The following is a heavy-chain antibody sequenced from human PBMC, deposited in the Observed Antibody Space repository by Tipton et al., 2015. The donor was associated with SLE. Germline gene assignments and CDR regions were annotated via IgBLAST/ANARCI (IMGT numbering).Heavy chain of an antibody. CDR1: GDSINSDGYF. D-gene: IGHD4-11*01. CDR2: IYYSGST. CDR3: ARFDYSNWDDY. V-gene: IGHV4-31*03. J-gene: IGHJ4*02. Sequence: GLVKPSETLSLTCTVSGDSINSDGYFWTWIRQPPGKGLEWIGYIYYSGSTYYNPSLQSRLTMSVDTSTNQFSLKLTSVTAADTAVYFCARFDYSNWDDYWGQVTLVTVSS.